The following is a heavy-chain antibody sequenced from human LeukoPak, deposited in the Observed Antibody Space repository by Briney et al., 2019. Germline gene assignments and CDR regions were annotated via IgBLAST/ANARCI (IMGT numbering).Heavy chain of an antibody. D-gene: IGHD3-3*01. CDR3: ARDGTYDFWSGYYSLTPRSDP. V-gene: IGHV4-61*05. CDR2: IYYSAST. J-gene: IGHJ5*02. Sequence: SETLSLTCTVSGGSISSSSYYWGWIRQPPGKGLEWIGYIYYSASTNYNPSLKSRVTISVDMSKNQLSLKLSSVTSADTAVYYCARDGTYDFWSGYYSLTPRSDPWGQGTLVTVSS. CDR1: GGSISSSSYY.